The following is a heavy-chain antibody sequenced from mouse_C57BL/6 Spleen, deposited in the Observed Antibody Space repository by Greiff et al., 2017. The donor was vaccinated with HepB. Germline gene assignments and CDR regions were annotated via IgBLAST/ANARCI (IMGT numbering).Heavy chain of an antibody. CDR3: ARERTGTNFDV. D-gene: IGHD4-1*01. Sequence: VKLMESGPELVKPGASVKISCKASGYAFSSSWMNWVKQRPGKGLEWIGRIYPGDGDTNYNGKFKGKATLTADKSSSTAYMQLSSLTSEDSAVYFCARERTGTNFDVWGTGTTVTVSS. CDR2: IYPGDGDT. CDR1: GYAFSSSW. V-gene: IGHV1-82*01. J-gene: IGHJ1*03.